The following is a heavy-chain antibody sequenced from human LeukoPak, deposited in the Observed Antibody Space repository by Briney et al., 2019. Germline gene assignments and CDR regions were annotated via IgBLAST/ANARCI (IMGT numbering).Heavy chain of an antibody. CDR1: GFSFSTYV. CDR2: IGNTRSYI. J-gene: IGHJ3*01. D-gene: IGHD2-2*02. Sequence: GGSLRLSCAASGFSFSTYVMNWVRQAPGKGLEWVSSIGNTRSYIFYADSVKGRFTISRDNARDSLYLQMNSLRAEDTAVYYCARDIVVVPAAIVNAFDLWGQGTMVTVSS. V-gene: IGHV3-21*01. CDR3: ARDIVVVPAAIVNAFDL.